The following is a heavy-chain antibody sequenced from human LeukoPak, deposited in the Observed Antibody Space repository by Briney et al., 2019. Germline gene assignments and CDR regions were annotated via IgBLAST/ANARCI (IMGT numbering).Heavy chain of an antibody. CDR3: ARGNPYKLLLRPQSNWFDP. V-gene: IGHV3-66*01. CDR2: IYSGGST. J-gene: IGHJ5*02. D-gene: IGHD2-15*01. CDR1: GFTVSSNY. Sequence: GGSLRLSCTASGFTVSSNYMSWVRQAPGKGLEWVSVIYSGGSTYYADSVKGRFTISRDNSKNTLYLQMNSLRAEDTAVYYCARGNPYKLLLRPQSNWFDPWGQGTLVTVSS.